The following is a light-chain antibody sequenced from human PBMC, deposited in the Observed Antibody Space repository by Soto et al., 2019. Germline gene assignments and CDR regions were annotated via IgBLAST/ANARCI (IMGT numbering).Light chain of an antibody. CDR2: SAS. Sequence: DLQMTQSPSSLSASVGDRVTITCRASQSIGNFLNWYQQKPGKAPKLLIYSASILQTGVPSRFSGGGSGTDFTLTISSLQSEDFTSYYCQQNYNSPLTFGGGTKVEIK. CDR1: QSIGNF. V-gene: IGKV1-39*01. CDR3: QQNYNSPLT. J-gene: IGKJ4*01.